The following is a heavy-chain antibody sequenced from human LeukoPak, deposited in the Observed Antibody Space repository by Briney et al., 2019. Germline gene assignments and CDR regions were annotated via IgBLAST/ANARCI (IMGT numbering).Heavy chain of an antibody. CDR1: GYTLTELS. CDR3: ARDLEEAFDY. J-gene: IGHJ4*02. Sequence: GASVKVSCKVSGYTLTELSMHWVRQAPGKGLEWMGGFDPEDGETIYAQKFQGRVTMTRDTSTSTVYMELSSLRSEDTAVYYCARDLEEAFDYWGQGTLVTVSS. CDR2: FDPEDGET. V-gene: IGHV1-24*01.